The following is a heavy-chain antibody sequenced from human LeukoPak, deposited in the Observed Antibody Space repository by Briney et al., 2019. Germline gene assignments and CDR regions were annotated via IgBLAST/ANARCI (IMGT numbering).Heavy chain of an antibody. CDR2: ISGSGGTT. Sequence: PGGSLRLSCAASGLTFNNHAMSWLRQPPGRGLEWVSSISGSGGTTYYADSVKGRFTSSRDNSKNTLYLQMNSLRAEDSAVYYCAKGGLQTGDGAFDIWGQGTMVTVSP. D-gene: IGHD7-27*01. J-gene: IGHJ3*02. V-gene: IGHV3-23*01. CDR3: AKGGLQTGDGAFDI. CDR1: GLTFNNHA.